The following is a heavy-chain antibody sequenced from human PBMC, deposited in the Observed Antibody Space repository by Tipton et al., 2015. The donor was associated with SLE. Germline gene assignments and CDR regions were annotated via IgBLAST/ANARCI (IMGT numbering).Heavy chain of an antibody. CDR3: ARNNFYAWGSYYDY. CDR1: GFTFSSYE. CDR2: ISSSGTTT. V-gene: IGHV3-48*03. J-gene: IGHJ4*02. Sequence: SLRLSCAASGFTFSSYEVNWVRQAPGKGLEWVSYISSSGTTTYYAGSVRGRFIIYRDNAKNSLFLQMDSLRAEDTAVYYCARNNFYAWGSYYDYWGQGTLVTVSS. D-gene: IGHD3-10*01.